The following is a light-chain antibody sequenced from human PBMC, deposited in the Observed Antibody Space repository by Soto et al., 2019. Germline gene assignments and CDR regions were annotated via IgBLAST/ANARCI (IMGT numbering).Light chain of an antibody. Sequence: EIVLTQSPATLSLSPGESATLSCRASQSVSSYLSWYQQKPGQAPRLLIYDASNRATGIPARISGSGSGTAFPLTIISLEAEDVAVYYCQQRSNWPPWTFGQGTKVEIK. CDR3: QQRSNWPPWT. J-gene: IGKJ1*01. CDR1: QSVSSY. CDR2: DAS. V-gene: IGKV3-11*01.